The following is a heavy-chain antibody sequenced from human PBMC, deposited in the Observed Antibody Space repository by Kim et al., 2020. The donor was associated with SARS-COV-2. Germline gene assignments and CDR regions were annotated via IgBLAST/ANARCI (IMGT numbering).Heavy chain of an antibody. CDR3: ARDNLSGGITGWFDP. CDR1: GFTFSSYA. Sequence: GGSLRLSCAASGFTFSSYAMHWVRQAPGKGLESVAVISYDGSNKYYADSVKGRFTISRDNSKNTLYLQMNSLRAEDTAVYYCARDNLSGGITGWFDPWGQGTLVTVSS. D-gene: IGHD3-16*01. CDR2: ISYDGSNK. V-gene: IGHV3-30-3*01. J-gene: IGHJ5*02.